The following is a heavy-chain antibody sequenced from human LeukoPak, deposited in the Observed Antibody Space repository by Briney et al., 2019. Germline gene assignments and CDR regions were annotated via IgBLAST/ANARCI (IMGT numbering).Heavy chain of an antibody. Sequence: GGSLRLSCAAAGFTFTNYWMSWVRQAPGKGLEWVASIKQDGSDKYYVDSVTGRFTISRDNAKNSLYLQMNSLRAEDTAVYYCAREVGPTLVRFDPWGQGTLVTVSS. CDR3: AREVGPTLVRFDP. J-gene: IGHJ5*02. V-gene: IGHV3-7*01. CDR1: GFTFTNYW. D-gene: IGHD1-26*01. CDR2: IKQDGSDK.